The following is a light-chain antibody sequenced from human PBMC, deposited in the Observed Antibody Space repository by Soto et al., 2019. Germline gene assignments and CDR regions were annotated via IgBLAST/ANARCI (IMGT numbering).Light chain of an antibody. Sequence: DIQMTQSPSSVSASVGDRVTITCRASQGISSWLVWYQQKPGRAPKLLIYTASSLQSGVPSRLSGSGSGTDFTLTISSLQPEDSATYYCQQASAFPLTFGGGTKVEIK. CDR3: QQASAFPLT. V-gene: IGKV1-12*01. J-gene: IGKJ4*01. CDR1: QGISSW. CDR2: TAS.